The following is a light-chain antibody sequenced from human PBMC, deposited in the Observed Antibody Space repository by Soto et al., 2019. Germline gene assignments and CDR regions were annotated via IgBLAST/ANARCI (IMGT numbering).Light chain of an antibody. CDR3: QQYYRSCT. V-gene: IGKV1-5*01. Sequence: DIQLTQSPSTLSASVGDRVTITCRASQSVTDWLAWYQQKPGKAPKLLIYDASILQSGVPSRFSGSVSGTEFSLTISSLQPDDFATYYCQQYYRSCTFGQGTKVEIK. CDR1: QSVTDW. CDR2: DAS. J-gene: IGKJ2*02.